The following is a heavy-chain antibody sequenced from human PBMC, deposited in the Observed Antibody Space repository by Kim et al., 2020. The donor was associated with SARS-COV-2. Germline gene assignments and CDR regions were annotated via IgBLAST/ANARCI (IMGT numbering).Heavy chain of an antibody. D-gene: IGHD4-17*01. Sequence: YAVSVKSRITINPDTSKNQFSLQLNSVTPEDTAVYYCARARFYGPYYFDYWGQGTLVTVSS. CDR3: ARARFYGPYYFDY. V-gene: IGHV6-1*01. J-gene: IGHJ4*02.